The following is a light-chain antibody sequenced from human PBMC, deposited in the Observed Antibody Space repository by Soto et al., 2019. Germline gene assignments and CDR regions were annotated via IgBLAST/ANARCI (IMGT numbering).Light chain of an antibody. V-gene: IGKV1-39*01. J-gene: IGKJ4*01. CDR1: QSISSY. Sequence: DIQMTQSPSSLSASVGDRVTITCRASQSISSYLNWYQQKPGKAPKLLIYAASSLQSGFPSRFSGSGSGTDFTLTISSLQPDDFATYSCQQSYSTPLTFGGGTKVDIK. CDR3: QQSYSTPLT. CDR2: AAS.